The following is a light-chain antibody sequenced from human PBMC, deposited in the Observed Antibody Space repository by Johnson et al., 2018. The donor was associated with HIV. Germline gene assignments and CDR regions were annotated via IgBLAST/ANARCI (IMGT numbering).Light chain of an antibody. Sequence: HSVLTQPPSVSAAPGQKVTISCSGSSSNIGNNYVSWYQQFPGTAPKLLIYENNKRPSGIPDRFSGSKSGTSATLGITGLQTGDEADYYCGTWDSSLSAAGVFGTGTKVTVL. V-gene: IGLV1-51*02. CDR3: GTWDSSLSAAGV. CDR2: ENN. CDR1: SSNIGNNY. J-gene: IGLJ1*01.